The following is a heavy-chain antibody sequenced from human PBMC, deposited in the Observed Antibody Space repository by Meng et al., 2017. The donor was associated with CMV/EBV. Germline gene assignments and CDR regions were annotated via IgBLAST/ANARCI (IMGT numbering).Heavy chain of an antibody. CDR1: DGSISSYY. CDR3: ARAYQRPYGMDV. D-gene: IGHD5-24*01. V-gene: IGHV4-59*01. J-gene: IGHJ6*02. CDR2: IYYSGST. Sequence: SETLSLTCTVPDGSISSYYWSWIRQPPGKGLEWIGYIYYSGSTNYNPSLKSRVTISVDTSKNQFSLKLSSVTAADTAVYYCARAYQRPYGMDVWGQGTTVTVSS.